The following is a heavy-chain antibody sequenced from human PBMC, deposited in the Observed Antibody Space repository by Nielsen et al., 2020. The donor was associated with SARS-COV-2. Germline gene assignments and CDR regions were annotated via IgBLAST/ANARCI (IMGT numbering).Heavy chain of an antibody. D-gene: IGHD3-3*01. CDR3: TRGDFWSGFHFDY. J-gene: IGHJ4*02. CDR2: ISWNSGSI. CDR1: GFTFDDYA. V-gene: IGHV3-9*01. Sequence: GGSLRLSCAASGFTFDDYAMHWVRQAPGKGLEWVSGISWNSGSIGYADSVKGRFTISRDNAKNSLYLQMNSLKTEDTAVYYCTRGDFWSGFHFDYWGQGTLVTVSS.